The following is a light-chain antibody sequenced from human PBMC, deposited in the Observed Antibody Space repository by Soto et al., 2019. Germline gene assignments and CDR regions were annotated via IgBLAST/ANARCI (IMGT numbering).Light chain of an antibody. V-gene: IGKV3-20*01. CDR3: QQYVTSPWA. CDR1: QSVSSSF. J-gene: IGKJ1*01. CDR2: GAS. Sequence: EIGLTQSPGTLSLSPGERATLSCRASQSVSSSFLAWYQQKPGQAPRLLIYGASNRATGIPDRFSGSGSGTDFTLTTSRLEPEDFAVYYCQQYVTSPWAFGQGTKVAIE.